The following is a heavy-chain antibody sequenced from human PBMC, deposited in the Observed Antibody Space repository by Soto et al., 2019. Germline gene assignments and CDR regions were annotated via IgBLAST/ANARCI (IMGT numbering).Heavy chain of an antibody. CDR2: IIPILGIA. J-gene: IGHJ3*02. D-gene: IGHD2-15*01. CDR1: GGTFSSYT. V-gene: IGHV1-69*02. CDR3: ATTLGYCSGGSCYSDAFDI. Sequence: GASVKVSCKASGGTFSSYTISWVRQAPGQGLEWMGRIIPILGIANYAQKFQGRVTITADKSTSTAYMELSSLRSEDTAVYYCATTLGYCSGGSCYSDAFDIWGQGTMVTVSS.